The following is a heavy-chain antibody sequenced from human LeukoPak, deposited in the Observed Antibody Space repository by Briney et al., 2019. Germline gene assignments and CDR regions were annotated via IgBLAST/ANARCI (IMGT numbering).Heavy chain of an antibody. CDR2: INHSGST. V-gene: IGHV4-34*01. D-gene: IGHD3-16*02. J-gene: IGHJ3*02. Sequence: SETLSLTCAVYGGSFSGYYWSWIRQPPGKGVEWIGEINHSGSTNYNPSLKRRVTISVDTSKNQFSLKLSSVTAADTAVYYCARRARTYVWGSYRPAAFDIWGQGTMVTVSS. CDR1: GGSFSGYY. CDR3: ARRARTYVWGSYRPAAFDI.